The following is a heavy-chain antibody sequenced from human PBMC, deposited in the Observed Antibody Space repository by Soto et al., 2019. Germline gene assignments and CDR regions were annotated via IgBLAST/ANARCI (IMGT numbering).Heavy chain of an antibody. V-gene: IGHV1-18*01. CDR2: ISTYNGNT. J-gene: IGHJ4*02. CDR1: GYTFTSSG. D-gene: IGHD6-19*01. CDR3: ARTVAGYFDY. Sequence: ASVKVSCKASGYTFTSSGISWVRQAPGQGPELMGWISTYNGNTNYAQNLQGRVTMTTDTSTSTAYMELRGLRSDDTAVYYCARTVAGYFDYWGQGTLVTVYS.